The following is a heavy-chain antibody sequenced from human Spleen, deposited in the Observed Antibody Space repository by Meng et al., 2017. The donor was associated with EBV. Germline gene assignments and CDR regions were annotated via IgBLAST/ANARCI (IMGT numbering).Heavy chain of an antibody. CDR1: GDSISSGGYY. CDR3: ARARRNGYYFDY. J-gene: IGHJ4*02. Sequence: VQRQGSGPGLVQPSQTLSLTCACSGDSISSGGYYGSWIRQPPGKGLEWIGYIYYSGSTYYNPSLKSRVTISVDTSKNQFSLKLSSVTAADTAVYYCARARRNGYYFDYWGQGTLVTVSS. V-gene: IGHV4-30-4*01. CDR2: IYYSGST. D-gene: IGHD2-8*01.